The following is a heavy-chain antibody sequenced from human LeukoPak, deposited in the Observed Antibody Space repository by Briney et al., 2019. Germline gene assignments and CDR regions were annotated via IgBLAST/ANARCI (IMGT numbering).Heavy chain of an antibody. Sequence: SEPQTLTCTVSGGFINSYYGTWIRQPPGRGLEWIGFIYYTGSTYYTPSLMSRVTMSVDTSKNHFSLKLSSVTAADTAVYYCARQPPGGSTYSYDNDYWGQGTLVTVSS. CDR2: IYYTGST. D-gene: IGHD5-18*01. J-gene: IGHJ4*02. CDR3: ARQPPGGSTYSYDNDY. CDR1: GGFINSYY. V-gene: IGHV4-59*08.